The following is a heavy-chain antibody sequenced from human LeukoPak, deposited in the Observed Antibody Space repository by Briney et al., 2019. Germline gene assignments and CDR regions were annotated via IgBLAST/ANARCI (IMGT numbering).Heavy chain of an antibody. CDR3: AIRYSGSYNDY. Sequence: ASVKVSCKASGYSFDSYGISWVRQAPGQGLEWMGWISAYNGNTNYAQKLQDRVTMTTDTSTSTAYMELRSLRSDDTAVYYCAIRYSGSYNDYWGQGTLVTVSS. D-gene: IGHD1-26*01. J-gene: IGHJ4*02. CDR2: ISAYNGNT. CDR1: GYSFDSYG. V-gene: IGHV1-18*01.